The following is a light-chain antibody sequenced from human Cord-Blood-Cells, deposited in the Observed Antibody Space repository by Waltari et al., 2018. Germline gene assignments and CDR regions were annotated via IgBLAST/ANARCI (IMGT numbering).Light chain of an antibody. Sequence: DLVMTSSPDSLAVPLGERAIITCTSISSVLYSSKNKNYLALYQQKPGQHPKLLIYLSSTREAGVPDRFSGSVSGTDFTLTISSLQAEDVSVYYCQQYYSTPRTFGQGTKLEIK. J-gene: IGKJ2*01. CDR3: QQYYSTPRT. CDR1: SSVLYSSKNKNY. V-gene: IGKV4-1*01. CDR2: LSS.